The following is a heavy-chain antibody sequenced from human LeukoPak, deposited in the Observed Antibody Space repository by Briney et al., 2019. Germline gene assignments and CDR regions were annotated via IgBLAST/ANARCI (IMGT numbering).Heavy chain of an antibody. Sequence: GETLRLSCAASGFTFSGYGMSWVRQAPGKGLEWVSSISGRGGSTYYADSVKGRFTISRDNSKNTLYLQMNSLRAEDTAVYYCVKSGLSRFDYWGQGTLVTVSS. CDR3: VKSGLSRFDY. D-gene: IGHD4/OR15-4a*01. J-gene: IGHJ4*02. CDR1: GFTFSGYG. V-gene: IGHV3-23*01. CDR2: ISGRGGST.